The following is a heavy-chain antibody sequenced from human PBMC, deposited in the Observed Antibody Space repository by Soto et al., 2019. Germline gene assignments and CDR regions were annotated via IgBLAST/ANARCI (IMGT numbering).Heavy chain of an antibody. D-gene: IGHD2-15*01. CDR1: GFAFSSYP. V-gene: IGHV3-23*01. J-gene: IGHJ4*02. Sequence: EVQLLESGGGLVQPGGSLRLSCAASGFAFSSYPMSWVRQAPGKGLEWVSGISGSGDGTYYADSVKGRFTISRDNSKNTLYLQRNSLRAEDTAVYYCVKRCDAGGCPDYWGQGTLLTVSS. CDR3: VKRCDAGGCPDY. CDR2: ISGSGDGT.